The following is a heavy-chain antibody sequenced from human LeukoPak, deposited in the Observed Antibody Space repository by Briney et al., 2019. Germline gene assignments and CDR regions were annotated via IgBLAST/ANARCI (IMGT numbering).Heavy chain of an antibody. CDR1: GYSISSSYY. D-gene: IGHD3-10*01. CDR2: IYYSGST. CDR3: ARDYRSVRGRRDY. J-gene: IGHJ4*02. V-gene: IGHV4-38-2*02. Sequence: SETLSLTCTVSGYSISSSYYWGWIRQPPGKGLEWIGSIYYSGSTYYNPSLKSRVTISVDTSKNQFSLKLSSVTAADTAVYYCARDYRSVRGRRDYWGQGTLVTVSS.